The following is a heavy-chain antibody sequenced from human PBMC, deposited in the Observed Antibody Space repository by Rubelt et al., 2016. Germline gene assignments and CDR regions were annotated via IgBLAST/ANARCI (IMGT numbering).Heavy chain of an antibody. CDR2: ISAYNGNT. CDR3: AREPTTRFTSTGWFDP. Sequence: QVQLVQSGAEVKKPGASVKVSCKASGYTFTSYGISWVRQAPGQGLEWMGWISAYNGNTHYAQKLQGRVTMPTDTSTSTAYMELRSLRSDDTAVYYCAREPTTRFTSTGWFDPWGQGTLVTVSS. CDR1: GYTFTSYG. J-gene: IGHJ5*02. V-gene: IGHV1-18*01. D-gene: IGHD5-12*01.